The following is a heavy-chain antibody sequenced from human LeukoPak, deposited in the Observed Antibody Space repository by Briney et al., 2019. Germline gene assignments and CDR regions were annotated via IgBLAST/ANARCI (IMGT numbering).Heavy chain of an antibody. CDR3: ASRYSSSWYSPDRFPSDY. V-gene: IGHV4-39*01. CDR2: IFSSGSI. CDR1: GGSISSSSYY. D-gene: IGHD6-13*01. Sequence: PSETLSLTCTVSGGSISSSSYYWGWIRQPPGKGLEWIGSIFSSGSIYYNPSLKSRVTISVDTSKNQFSLKLNSVTAADTAVYYCASRYSSSWYSPDRFPSDYWGQGTLVTVSS. J-gene: IGHJ4*02.